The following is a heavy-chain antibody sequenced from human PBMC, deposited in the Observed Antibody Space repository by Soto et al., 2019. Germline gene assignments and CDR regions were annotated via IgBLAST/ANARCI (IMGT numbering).Heavy chain of an antibody. D-gene: IGHD2-15*01. V-gene: IGHV4-31*03. J-gene: IGHJ4*02. Sequence: PSETLSLTCTVSGGSINSGSYYWSWVRQHPGKGLEWIGYISYSGITDYNPSLRSRVTISIDTSKNQFSLKLNSVTAADTAVYYCARWGDCSGGSCYLGLAYWGQGTLVTVSS. CDR1: GGSINSGSYY. CDR3: ARWGDCSGGSCYLGLAY. CDR2: ISYSGIT.